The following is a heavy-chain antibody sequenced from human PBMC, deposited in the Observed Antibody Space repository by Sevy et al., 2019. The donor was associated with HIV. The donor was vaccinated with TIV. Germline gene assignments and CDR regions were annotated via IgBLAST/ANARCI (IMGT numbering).Heavy chain of an antibody. CDR2: IWHDGSNK. V-gene: IGHV3-30*02. CDR3: ARETDNSARWLDP. J-gene: IGHJ5*02. CDR1: GFTFNFHG. Sequence: GGSLRLSCAASGFTFNFHGXHXVRQAPGKGLEWVAFIWHDGSNKYMADSVKGRFTISRDNSKNTLFLQMNSLTVEDTAVYYCARETDNSARWLDPWGQGTLVTVSS. D-gene: IGHD4-4*01.